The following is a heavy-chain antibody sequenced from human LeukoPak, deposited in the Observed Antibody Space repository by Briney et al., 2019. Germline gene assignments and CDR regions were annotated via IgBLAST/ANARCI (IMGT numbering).Heavy chain of an antibody. CDR2: IYYSGST. CDR3: ARVGTVTTSYWFDP. V-gene: IGHV4-31*03. Sequence: PSETLSLTCTVSGRSISSGGYYWSWIRQHPGKGLEWIGYIYYSGSTYYNPSLKSRVTISVDTTKNQFSLTLSSVTAADTAVYYCARVGTVTTSYWFDPWGQGTLATVSS. J-gene: IGHJ5*02. D-gene: IGHD4-17*01. CDR1: GRSISSGGYY.